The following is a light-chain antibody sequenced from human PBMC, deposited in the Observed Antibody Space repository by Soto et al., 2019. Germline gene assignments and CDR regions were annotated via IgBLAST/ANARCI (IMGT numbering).Light chain of an antibody. CDR2: GAS. Sequence: EIVLTQSPGTLSLSPGERATLSCRASQTVANNYLAWYQQRPGQAPRPLIYGASRRAAGIPDRFSGSGSGTDFTLTISSLEPEDFAVYHCHQYGSSRLTFGGGTRVEIK. CDR3: HQYGSSRLT. CDR1: QTVANNY. J-gene: IGKJ4*01. V-gene: IGKV3-20*01.